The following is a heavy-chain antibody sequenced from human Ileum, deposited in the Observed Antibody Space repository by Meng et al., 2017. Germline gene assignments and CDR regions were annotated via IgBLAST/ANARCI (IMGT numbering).Heavy chain of an antibody. Sequence: GESLKISCVASGFSLGSFAMQWARQPPGKGLEWVAVFGYDGSGQDYADSVKGRFIISRDNSKNTLYLEMNSLRVEDTAIYYCARCYFDGSGRFDYWGQGTLVTVSS. CDR1: GFSLGSFA. CDR3: ARCYFDGSGRFDY. V-gene: IGHV3-33*08. CDR2: FGYDGSGQ. D-gene: IGHD3-22*01. J-gene: IGHJ4*02.